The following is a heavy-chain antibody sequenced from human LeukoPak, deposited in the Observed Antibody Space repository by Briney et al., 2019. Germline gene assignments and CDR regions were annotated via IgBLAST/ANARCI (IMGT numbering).Heavy chain of an antibody. D-gene: IGHD6-19*01. CDR3: VRDTYRIAVAGSSGLGY. V-gene: IGHV3-7*01. CDR1: GFTFGTYW. J-gene: IGHJ4*02. CDR2: TKQDGSEK. Sequence: GGSLRLSCAASGFTFGTYWMGWVRQAPGKGLEWVANTKQDGSEKSYVDSVKGRFTISRDNVKNSVYLQMHSLRAEDTAIYYCVRDTYRIAVAGSSGLGYWGQGTLVTVSS.